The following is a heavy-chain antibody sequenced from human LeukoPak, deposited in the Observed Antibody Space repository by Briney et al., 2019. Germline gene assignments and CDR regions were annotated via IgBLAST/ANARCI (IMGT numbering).Heavy chain of an antibody. D-gene: IGHD1-7*01. Sequence: SVKVFCKASGGSISSYGISWVRQARGQGLEWMGRIISVFGTANCAQKFQDRVTITADIVSNTAYMAVNSVTSEDAAVYFCAKQGKTTQDYYMDGWGKGTAVTVSS. CDR2: IISVFGTA. CDR1: GGSISSYG. J-gene: IGHJ6*03. CDR3: AKQGKTTQDYYMDG. V-gene: IGHV1-69*06.